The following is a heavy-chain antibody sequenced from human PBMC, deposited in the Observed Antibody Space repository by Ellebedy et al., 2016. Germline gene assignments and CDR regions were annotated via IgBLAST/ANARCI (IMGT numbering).Heavy chain of an antibody. Sequence: SETLSLTCAVYGGSFSGYYWSWIRQPPGKGLERIGEINHSGSTNYNPSLKSRVTISVDTSKNQFSLKLSSVTAADTAVYYCARGYSSSWYRLGYYYGMDVWGQGTTVTVSS. J-gene: IGHJ6*02. CDR2: INHSGST. V-gene: IGHV4-34*01. CDR3: ARGYSSSWYRLGYYYGMDV. D-gene: IGHD6-13*01. CDR1: GGSFSGYY.